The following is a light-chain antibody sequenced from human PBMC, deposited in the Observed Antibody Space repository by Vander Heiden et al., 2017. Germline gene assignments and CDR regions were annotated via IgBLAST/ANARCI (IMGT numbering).Light chain of an antibody. J-gene: IGKJ1*01. CDR3: QQYNNWLWT. CDR1: QSVSSN. V-gene: IGKV3-15*01. CDR2: GAS. Sequence: ELVMTQSPAILSVPTGERATLPCRASQSVSSNLAWYQQKPGQAPKLLIYGASTRATGIPARFSGSGSGTEFTLTISSLQSEDFAVYYCQQYNNWLWTFGQGTKVEIK.